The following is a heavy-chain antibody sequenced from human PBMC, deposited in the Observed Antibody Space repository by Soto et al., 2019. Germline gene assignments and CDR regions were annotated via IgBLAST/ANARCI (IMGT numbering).Heavy chain of an antibody. CDR1: GFTFSSYG. Sequence: GGSLRLSCAASGFTFSSYGMHWVRQAPGKGLEWVAVISYDGRNKYYADSVKGQFTISRDNSKNTLYLQMSSLRAADTAVYYCVKDGSSGWPYYYGLDVWGQGTTVTVSS. CDR3: VKDGSSGWPYYYGLDV. J-gene: IGHJ6*02. V-gene: IGHV3-30*18. D-gene: IGHD6-19*01. CDR2: ISYDGRNK.